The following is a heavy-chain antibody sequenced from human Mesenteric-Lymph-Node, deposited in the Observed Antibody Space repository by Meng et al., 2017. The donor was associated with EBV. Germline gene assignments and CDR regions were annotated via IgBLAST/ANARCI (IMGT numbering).Heavy chain of an antibody. CDR2: IYNTGNT. Sequence: QDQLQQWGAGLLKPSEXLALTCAVYGGSFSDYYWSWIRQTPGKGLEWIGEIYNTGNTNYNPSLKSRITMSVDTSKNQFSLKLSSVTAADTALYYCAKVVPAVKKDYFLHWEQGTLVTVSS. CDR3: AKVVPAVKKDYFLH. J-gene: IGHJ1*01. V-gene: IGHV4-34*01. CDR1: GGSFSDYY. D-gene: IGHD6-19*01.